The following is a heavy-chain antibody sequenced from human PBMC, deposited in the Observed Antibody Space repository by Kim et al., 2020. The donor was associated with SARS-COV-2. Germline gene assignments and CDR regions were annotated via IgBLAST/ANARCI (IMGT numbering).Heavy chain of an antibody. Sequence: GGSLRLSCAASGFTFTSYALSWVRQSPGRGLEWVSTISGSGANTYYADSVKGRFTISKDNSRTTLFLQMRNLRAEDTAVYFCAKSQADADLLFDHWGQG. J-gene: IGHJ4*02. CDR2: ISGSGANT. CDR1: GFTFTSYA. CDR3: AKSQADADLLFDH. V-gene: IGHV3-23*01.